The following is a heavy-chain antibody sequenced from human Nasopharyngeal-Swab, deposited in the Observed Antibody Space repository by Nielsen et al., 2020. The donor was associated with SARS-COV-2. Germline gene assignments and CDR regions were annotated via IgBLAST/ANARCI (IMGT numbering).Heavy chain of an antibody. J-gene: IGHJ4*02. V-gene: IGHV3-30-3*01. CDR2: ISYDGSNK. CDR1: GFTFSRST. Sequence: LSLTCAASGFTFSRSTMHWVRQAPGKGLEWVAVISYDGSNKYYADSVKGRFTISRDISKNTLYLQMNSLRAEDTAVFYCASTPLDSSGYYYAFHYWGRGTLVTVSS. D-gene: IGHD3-22*01. CDR3: ASTPLDSSGYYYAFHY.